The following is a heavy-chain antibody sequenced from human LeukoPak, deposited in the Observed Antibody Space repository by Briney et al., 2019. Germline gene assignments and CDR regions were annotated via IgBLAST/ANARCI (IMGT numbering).Heavy chain of an antibody. Sequence: ASVRVSSKASGYTFTSYDINWVRQGPGQGVEWLGWMNPNSGKTGYAQNFQGRVTITRDTSIDTAYMELTSLRYEGTAVYYCARDYYGSKSSSFDPWGQGTLVTVSS. CDR1: GYTFTSYD. V-gene: IGHV1-8*01. J-gene: IGHJ5*02. CDR2: MNPNSGKT. D-gene: IGHD3-10*01. CDR3: ARDYYGSKSSSFDP.